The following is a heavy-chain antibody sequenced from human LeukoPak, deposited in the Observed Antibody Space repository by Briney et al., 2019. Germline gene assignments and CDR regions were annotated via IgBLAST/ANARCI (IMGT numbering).Heavy chain of an antibody. D-gene: IGHD2-8*01. Sequence: GASVKVSCKPSGDTFTTYAIIWVRQAPGQGLEWMGGIIPMFGTPNYAQRLQGRVTITADKSTKTAYMELSSLRSEDTAVYYCARAGIPGYRTNVTCSNWLDPWGQGTLVTVSS. CDR3: ARAGIPGYRTNVTCSNWLDP. CDR2: IIPMFGTP. J-gene: IGHJ5*02. CDR1: GDTFTTYA. V-gene: IGHV1-69*06.